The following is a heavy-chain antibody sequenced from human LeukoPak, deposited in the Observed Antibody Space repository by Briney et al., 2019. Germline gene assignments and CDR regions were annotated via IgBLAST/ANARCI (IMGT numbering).Heavy chain of an antibody. J-gene: IGHJ4*02. CDR2: IFYSGST. Sequence: PSETLSLTCTVSGDSIRSSGYYRVWIRQPPGKGLEWLGSIFYSGSTQYNASLKSRVSISLDTSKNQFSLHLKSVTPADTAVYYCARDFVAEEVFWGPGALVTVSS. V-gene: IGHV4-39*07. D-gene: IGHD6-19*01. CDR3: ARDFVAEEVF. CDR1: GDSIRSSGYY.